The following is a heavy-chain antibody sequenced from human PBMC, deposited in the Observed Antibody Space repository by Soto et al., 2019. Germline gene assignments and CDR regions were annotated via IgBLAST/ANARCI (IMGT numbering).Heavy chain of an antibody. J-gene: IGHJ3*02. D-gene: IGHD1-26*01. CDR1: GFICSSYD. CDR3: AKATATSGGAFEI. CDR2: ILVGGST. V-gene: IGHV3-23*01. Sequence: GGSLRLSCAVSGFICSSYDMSWVRQAPGQGLEWVSTILVGGSTHYEDSVKGRFTISGDTSKNTVYLQMNSLTAGDTAFYYCAKATATSGGAFEIYGQGTMVTVSS.